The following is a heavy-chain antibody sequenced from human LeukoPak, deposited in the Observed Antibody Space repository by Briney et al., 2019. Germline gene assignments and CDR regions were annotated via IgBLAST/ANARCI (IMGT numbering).Heavy chain of an antibody. Sequence: ASVKDSCKASGYTFTSYGISWVRQAPGQGLEWMGWISAYNGNTTYAQKLQGRVTMTTDTSTSTAYMELRSLRSDDTAVYYCARDSPYGSGSYLDYWGQGTLVTVSS. D-gene: IGHD3-10*01. CDR1: GYTFTSYG. CDR3: ARDSPYGSGSYLDY. CDR2: ISAYNGNT. J-gene: IGHJ4*02. V-gene: IGHV1-18*01.